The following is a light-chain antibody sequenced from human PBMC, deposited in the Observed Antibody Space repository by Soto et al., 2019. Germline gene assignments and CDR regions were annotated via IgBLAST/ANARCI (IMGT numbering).Light chain of an antibody. Sequence: QSALTQPASVSGSPGQSITISCTGTSSDVGYYNYVSWYQQHPGKAPKLMISEVTTRPSGVSDRFSGSKSGNTASLTISGLQAEDEAHDYCSSYTTAYTQVFGGGTKLTVL. CDR3: SSYTTAYTQV. J-gene: IGLJ3*02. CDR1: SSDVGYYNY. CDR2: EVT. V-gene: IGLV2-14*01.